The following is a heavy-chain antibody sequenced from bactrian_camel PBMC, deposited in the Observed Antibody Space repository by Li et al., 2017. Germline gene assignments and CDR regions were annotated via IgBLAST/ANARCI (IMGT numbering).Heavy chain of an antibody. Sequence: PLVESGGGLVQPGGSLRLSCAASGFTFSNHDMTWVRQAPGKGLEWVSAISSGGGSTVYADSVKGRFTISRDATNNTVYLEMNSLKAEDTAVYYCAADRLKCLGATWDGPVWNYWGQGTQVTVS. CDR2: ISSGGGST. CDR3: AADRLKCLGATWDGPVWNY. V-gene: IGHV3S40*01. CDR1: GFTFSNHD. J-gene: IGHJ4*01. D-gene: IGHD4*01.